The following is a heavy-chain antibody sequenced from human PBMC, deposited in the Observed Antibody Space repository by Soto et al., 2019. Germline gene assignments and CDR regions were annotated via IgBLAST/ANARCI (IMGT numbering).Heavy chain of an antibody. J-gene: IGHJ4*02. CDR1: GFTFSSYS. Sequence: GGSLRLSCAASGFTFSSYSMNWVRQAPGKGLEWVSSISSSSSYIYYADSVKGRFTISRDNAKNSLYLQMNSLRAEDAAVYYCARDLEDPIGSASYFDYWGQGTLVTVSS. D-gene: IGHD3-3*01. V-gene: IGHV3-21*01. CDR2: ISSSSSYI. CDR3: ARDLEDPIGSASYFDY.